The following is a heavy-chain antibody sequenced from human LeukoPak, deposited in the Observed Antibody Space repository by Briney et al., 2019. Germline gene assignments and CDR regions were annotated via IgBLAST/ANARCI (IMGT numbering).Heavy chain of an antibody. Sequence: ASVKVSCKASGGTFSSYAISWVRQAPGRGLEWMGGIIPIFGTANYAQKFQGRVTITADESTSTAYMELSSLRSEDTAVYYCARNGVLRYFDWQHFDYWGQGTLVTVSS. CDR1: GGTFSSYA. D-gene: IGHD3-9*01. CDR3: ARNGVLRYFDWQHFDY. CDR2: IIPIFGTA. V-gene: IGHV1-69*13. J-gene: IGHJ4*02.